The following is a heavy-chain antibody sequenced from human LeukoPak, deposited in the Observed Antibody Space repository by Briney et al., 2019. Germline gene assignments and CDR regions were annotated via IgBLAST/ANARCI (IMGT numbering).Heavy chain of an antibody. CDR3: ARGYGGYVSSVHAFDI. D-gene: IGHD5-12*01. V-gene: IGHV4-59*01. Sequence: NPSETLSLTCTVSGGSISSYYWSWIRQPPGKGLEWIGYIYYSGSTNYNPSLKSRVTISVDTSKNQFSLKLSSVTAADTAVYYCARGYGGYVSSVHAFDIWGQGTMVTVSS. J-gene: IGHJ3*02. CDR1: GGSISSYY. CDR2: IYYSGST.